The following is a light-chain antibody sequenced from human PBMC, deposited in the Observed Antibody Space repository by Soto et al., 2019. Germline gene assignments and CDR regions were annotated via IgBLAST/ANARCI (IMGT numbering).Light chain of an antibody. CDR1: QSISSW. J-gene: IGKJ5*01. Sequence: DIHMTQSPSTLSASVGDRVTITCRASQSISSWLAWYQQKPGRAPKRLIYDASSLESGGPSRCCGSGGGAEFTLTISSLQPDDVATYCCQQYNSYPYTFGQGTRLEIK. CDR2: DAS. V-gene: IGKV1-5*01. CDR3: QQYNSYPYT.